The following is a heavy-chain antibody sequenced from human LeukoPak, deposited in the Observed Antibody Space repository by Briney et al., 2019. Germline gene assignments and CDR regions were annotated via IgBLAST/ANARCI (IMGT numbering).Heavy chain of an antibody. CDR3: ARDRPGSYWYFDL. V-gene: IGHV4-59*01. Sequence: PSETLSPTCTVSGGSISSYYWSWIRQPPGKGLEWVGHIYYLGSTNYNPSLKSRVTISIDTSKNYFSLKLNSVIAADTAVYYCARDRPGSYWYFDLWGRGTVVTVSS. J-gene: IGHJ2*01. CDR2: IYYLGST. D-gene: IGHD3-10*01. CDR1: GGSISSYY.